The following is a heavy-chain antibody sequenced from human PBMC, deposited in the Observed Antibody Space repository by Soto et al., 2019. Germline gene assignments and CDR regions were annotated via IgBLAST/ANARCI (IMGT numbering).Heavy chain of an antibody. V-gene: IGHV1-46*03. Sequence: QVQLVQSGAEVKKPGASVKVSCKASGYTFTSYYMHWVRQAPGQGLEWMGIINPSGGSTSYAQKFQGRVTMTSDTSTSTVYMELRSVISEDTAVYYCASRDSSGGSCHVEIDYWGQGTLVTVSS. CDR1: GYTFTSYY. CDR3: ASRDSSGGSCHVEIDY. CDR2: INPSGGST. D-gene: IGHD2-15*01. J-gene: IGHJ4*02.